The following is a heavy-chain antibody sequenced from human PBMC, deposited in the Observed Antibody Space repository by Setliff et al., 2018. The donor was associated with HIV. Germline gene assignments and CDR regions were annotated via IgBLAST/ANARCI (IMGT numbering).Heavy chain of an antibody. CDR1: GSTFSSYA. V-gene: IGHV3-23*01. CDR3: AKDPRAAVATICDY. D-gene: IGHD5-12*01. CDR2: ISGSGGST. Sequence: LRLSCAASGSTFSSYAMSWVRQAPGKGLEWVSAISGSGGSTYYADSVKGRFTISRDNSKNTLYLQMNSLRAEDTAVYYCAKDPRAAVATICDYWGQGTLVTVSS. J-gene: IGHJ4*02.